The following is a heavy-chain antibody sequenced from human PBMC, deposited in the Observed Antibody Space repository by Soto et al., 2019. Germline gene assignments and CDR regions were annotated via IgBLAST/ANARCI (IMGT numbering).Heavy chain of an antibody. V-gene: IGHV5-51*01. CDR3: ARPGKKTGTTSTVFDI. J-gene: IGHJ3*02. CDR2: IYPADSDT. CDR1: GYSFTTYW. Sequence: LQICCKGSGYSFTTYWIGLARQMPGKGLEWMGIIYPADSDTRYSPSFQGQVTISADKSISTAYLQWSSLKASDTAIYYCARPGKKTGTTSTVFDIWGLGTMVTVSS. D-gene: IGHD1-1*01.